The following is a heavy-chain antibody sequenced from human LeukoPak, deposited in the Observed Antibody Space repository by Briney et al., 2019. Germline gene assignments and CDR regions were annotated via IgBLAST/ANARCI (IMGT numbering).Heavy chain of an antibody. CDR1: GGSFSGYY. J-gene: IGHJ5*02. Sequence: SETLSLTCAVYGGSFSGYYWSWIRQPPGKGLEWIGEINHSGSTNYNPSLKSRVTISVDTSKNQFSLKLSSVTAADTAVYYCARLLYYYDSGSYYKRFDPWGQGTLVTVSS. V-gene: IGHV4-34*01. D-gene: IGHD3-10*01. CDR3: ARLLYYYDSGSYYKRFDP. CDR2: INHSGST.